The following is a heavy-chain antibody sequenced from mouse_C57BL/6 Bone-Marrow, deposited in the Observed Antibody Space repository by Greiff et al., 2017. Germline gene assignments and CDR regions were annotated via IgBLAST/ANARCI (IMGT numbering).Heavy chain of an antibody. J-gene: IGHJ2*01. D-gene: IGHD4-1*01. CDR1: GYTFTDYE. Sequence: VQLQQSGAELVRPGASVTLSCKASGYTFTDYEMHWVKQTPVHGLEWIGAIDPETGGTAYNQKFKGKAILTADKSSSTAYMELRSLTSEDSAVYYYTRWEPYYFDYWGQGTTLTVSS. V-gene: IGHV1-15*01. CDR3: TRWEPYYFDY. CDR2: IDPETGGT.